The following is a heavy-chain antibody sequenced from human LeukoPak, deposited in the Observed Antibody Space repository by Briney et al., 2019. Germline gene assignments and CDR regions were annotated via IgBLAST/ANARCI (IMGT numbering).Heavy chain of an antibody. D-gene: IGHD3-10*01. CDR2: ISYDGSNK. J-gene: IGHJ5*02. Sequence: TGGSLRLSGAASGFTFSSYGLHWVGQAPGKGRGGVAVISYDGSNKYYADSVKGRFTISRDNSKNTLYLQMNSLRAEDTAVYYCANFSPDYGSGLEQPPWFDPWGQGTLVTVSS. V-gene: IGHV3-30*18. CDR3: ANFSPDYGSGLEQPPWFDP. CDR1: GFTFSSYG.